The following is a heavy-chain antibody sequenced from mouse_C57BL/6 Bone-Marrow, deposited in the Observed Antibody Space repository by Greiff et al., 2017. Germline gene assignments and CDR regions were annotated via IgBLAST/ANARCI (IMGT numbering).Heavy chain of an antibody. V-gene: IGHV1-72*01. D-gene: IGHD4-1*01. CDR1: GYTFTSYW. CDR3: ASCNWDNAMDY. CDR2: IDPNSGGT. Sequence: QVQLQQPGAEFVKPGASVKLSCKASGYTFTSYWMHWVKQRPGRGLEWIGWIDPNSGGTKYNEKFKSKATLTVDKPSSTAYMQLSSLTSEDSAVYYCASCNWDNAMDYWGQGTSVTVSS. J-gene: IGHJ4*01.